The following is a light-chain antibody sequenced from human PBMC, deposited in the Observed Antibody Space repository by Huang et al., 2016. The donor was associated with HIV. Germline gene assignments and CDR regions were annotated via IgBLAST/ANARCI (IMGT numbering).Light chain of an antibody. J-gene: IGKJ3*01. CDR1: QNINTY. Sequence: DIQMTQSPSSLSASVGDRVTLTCRASQNINTYLHWYQQKRGKAPKLLIYAASSLQSGVPSRFSGSGSGTDFTLTISSLQPEDSATYFCQQSYSTLFTFGPGTRVDIK. CDR2: AAS. CDR3: QQSYSTLFT. V-gene: IGKV1-39*01.